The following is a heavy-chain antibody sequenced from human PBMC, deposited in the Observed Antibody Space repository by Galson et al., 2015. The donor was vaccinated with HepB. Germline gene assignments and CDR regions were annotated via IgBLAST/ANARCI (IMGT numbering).Heavy chain of an antibody. CDR3: VRGGFGDTVGRFDS. Sequence: CAISGDSVSSNNAAWNWIRQSPARGLEWLGRTYYRSYMSRWYYDYAMSVVSRITINADTSKNQFSLQLSSVTPEDTAEYYCVRGGFGDTVGRFDSWGQGTLVTASS. CDR2: TYYRSYMSRWYY. J-gene: IGHJ4*02. V-gene: IGHV6-1*01. CDR1: GDSVSSNNAA. D-gene: IGHD3-10*01.